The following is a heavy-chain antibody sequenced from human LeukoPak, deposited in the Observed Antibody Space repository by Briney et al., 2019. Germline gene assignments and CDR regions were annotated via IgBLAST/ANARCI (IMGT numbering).Heavy chain of an antibody. CDR1: GFTFSSYA. J-gene: IGHJ4*02. D-gene: IGHD2-2*01. CDR2: ISYDGSNK. CDR3: ARGRVEEYCSSTSCQRAYYFDY. V-gene: IGHV3-30*04. Sequence: PGGSLRLSCAASGFTFSSYAMHWVRQAPGKGLEWVAVISYDGSNKYYADSVKGRFTISRDNPKNTLYLQMNSLRAEDTAVYYCARGRVEEYCSSTSCQRAYYFDYWGQGTLVTVSS.